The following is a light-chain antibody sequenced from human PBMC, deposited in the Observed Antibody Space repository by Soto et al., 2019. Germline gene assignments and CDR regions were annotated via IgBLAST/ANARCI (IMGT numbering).Light chain of an antibody. CDR3: QQYGSSPPWT. J-gene: IGKJ1*01. Sequence: EIVLTRVAWTQCFSPGGSGTLSYRASQCVSSSYLAWYQQKPGQAPRLLIYGASSRATGIPDRFSGSGSGTDFTLTISRLEPEDFAVYYCQQYGSSPPWTFGQGTKVDIK. CDR2: GAS. V-gene: IGKV3-20*01. CDR1: QCVSSSY.